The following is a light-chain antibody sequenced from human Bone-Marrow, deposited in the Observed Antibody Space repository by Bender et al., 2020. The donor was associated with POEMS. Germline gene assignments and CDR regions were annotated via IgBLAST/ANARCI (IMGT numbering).Light chain of an antibody. CDR2: DVT. Sequence: QSALTQPASVSGSPGQSITISCTGTGSDVGGYNYVSWYQQHAGKVPNIMIYDVTNRPSGVSNRFSGSNSGNTASLTICRLQAENETDYYCSSYTSSRIIFGTGTEVTVL. J-gene: IGLJ1*01. CDR1: GSDVGGYNY. V-gene: IGLV2-14*01. CDR3: SSYTSSRII.